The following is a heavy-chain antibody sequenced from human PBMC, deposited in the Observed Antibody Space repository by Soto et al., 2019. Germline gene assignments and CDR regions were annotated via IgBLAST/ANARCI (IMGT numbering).Heavy chain of an antibody. D-gene: IGHD3-16*01. V-gene: IGHV4-34*01. CDR3: ARGGGVILVQMVWFDT. CDR2: INHRGTH. Sequence: QVQLQQWGTGLLKPSETLSLTCRVDGGSFSDYYWNWIRQSPTKGLEWIGEINHRGTHNYNPSLRSRVTLSVGTSTNEFSLRLNSVSAADAAVDYCARGGGVILVQMVWFDTWGQGTLVTVSS. J-gene: IGHJ5*02. CDR1: GGSFSDYY.